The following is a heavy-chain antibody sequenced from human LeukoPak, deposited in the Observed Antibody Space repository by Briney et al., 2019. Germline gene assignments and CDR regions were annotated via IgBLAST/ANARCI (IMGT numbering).Heavy chain of an antibody. CDR2: ISGSGDRT. J-gene: IGHJ4*02. D-gene: IGHD6-13*01. CDR3: AKTYSSSWYGLAHYFDY. CDR1: GFTFSSYA. V-gene: IGHV3-23*01. Sequence: GGSLRLSCAASGFTFSSYAMSWVRQAPGKGLEWVSGISGSGDRTYYADSVKGRVTISRDNPKNTLYLQMNSLRAEDTAVYYCAKTYSSSWYGLAHYFDYWGQGTLVTVSS.